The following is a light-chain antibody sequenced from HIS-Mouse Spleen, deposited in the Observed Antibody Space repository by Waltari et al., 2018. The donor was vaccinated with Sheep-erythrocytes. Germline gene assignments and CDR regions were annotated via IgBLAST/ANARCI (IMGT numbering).Light chain of an antibody. CDR3: CSYAGSYNHV. J-gene: IGLJ1*01. V-gene: IGLV2-11*01. Sequence: QSALTQPRSVSGSPGQSVTISCTGTSSDVGVYNYVSWYQHHPGKAPKLMIYDVSKRPAWVPDRFSGSKSGNTASLPISGLQAEDEADYYCCSYAGSYNHVFATGTKVTVL. CDR2: DVS. CDR1: SSDVGVYNY.